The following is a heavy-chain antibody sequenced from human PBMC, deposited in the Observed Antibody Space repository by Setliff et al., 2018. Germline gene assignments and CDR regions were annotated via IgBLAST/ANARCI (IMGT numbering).Heavy chain of an antibody. CDR1: GYSISSGYI. CDR3: ARDLGHGGDSDY. J-gene: IGHJ4*02. Sequence: ASETLSLTCTVSGYSISSGYIWGWIRQPPGKGLEWVGNIGHTGSINYNPSLESRLTISRDTSKNQVSLKLNSVTATDTAVYYCARDLGHGGDSDYWGQGILVTVSS. D-gene: IGHD2-21*02. CDR2: IGHTGSI. V-gene: IGHV4-38-2*02.